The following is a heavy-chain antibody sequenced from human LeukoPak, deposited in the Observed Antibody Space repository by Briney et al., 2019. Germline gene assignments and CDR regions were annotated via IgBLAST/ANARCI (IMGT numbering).Heavy chain of an antibody. V-gene: IGHV3-30*02. D-gene: IGHD3-22*01. Sequence: GGSLRLSCAASGFTFNNYGMHWVRQAPGKGLEWVAFIRYNGNNQYYADSVKGRFTISRDNSKNTLYLQMNSLRAEDTAVYYCAKEGSITMIVVVIPYYFDYWGQGTLVTVSS. CDR2: IRYNGNNQ. CDR1: GFTFNNYG. CDR3: AKEGSITMIVVVIPYYFDY. J-gene: IGHJ4*02.